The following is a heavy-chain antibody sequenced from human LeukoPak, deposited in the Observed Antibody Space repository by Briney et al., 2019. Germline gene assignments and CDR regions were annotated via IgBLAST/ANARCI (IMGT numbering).Heavy chain of an antibody. D-gene: IGHD3-22*01. Sequence: GRSLRLSCAASGFTFSSYGMHWVRQAPGKGLEWVAVISYDGSNEYYADSVKGRFTISRDNSKNTLYLQMNSLRAEDTAVYYCAKSPITMIVVVIFDYWGQGTLVTVSS. V-gene: IGHV3-30*18. CDR3: AKSPITMIVVVIFDY. CDR1: GFTFSSYG. J-gene: IGHJ4*02. CDR2: ISYDGSNE.